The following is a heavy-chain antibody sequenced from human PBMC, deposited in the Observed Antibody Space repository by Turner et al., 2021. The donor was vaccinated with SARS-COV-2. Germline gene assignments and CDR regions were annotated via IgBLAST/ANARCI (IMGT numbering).Heavy chain of an antibody. V-gene: IGHV3-33*08. J-gene: IGHJ6*02. Sequence: VQLVESGGGLVQPGGSPRLSCAASGFTFSSHGMHWVRQAAGKGLGWVAVIWYDGSNKYYADSVKGRFTISRDNSKNTLYLQMNSLRAEDTAVYYCAREGGYRDYYDSSGYNGMDVWGQGTTVTVSS. CDR1: GFTFSSHG. D-gene: IGHD3-22*01. CDR3: AREGGYRDYYDSSGYNGMDV. CDR2: IWYDGSNK.